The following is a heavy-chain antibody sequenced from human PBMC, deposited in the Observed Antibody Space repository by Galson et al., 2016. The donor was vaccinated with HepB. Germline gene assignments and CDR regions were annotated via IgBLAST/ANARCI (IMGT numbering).Heavy chain of an antibody. CDR3: ARGFPQQLVGMRLSYYYYYGMDV. CDR1: GFTFRNYG. V-gene: IGHV3-33*01. D-gene: IGHD6-13*01. CDR2: IWYDGSNK. Sequence: SLRLSCAASGFTFRNYGMHWVRQAPGKGLEWVAVIWYDGSNKYYADSVKGRFTISRDNSKNTLYLQMNSLRAGDTAVYYCARGFPQQLVGMRLSYYYYYGMDVWGQGTTVTVSS. J-gene: IGHJ6*02.